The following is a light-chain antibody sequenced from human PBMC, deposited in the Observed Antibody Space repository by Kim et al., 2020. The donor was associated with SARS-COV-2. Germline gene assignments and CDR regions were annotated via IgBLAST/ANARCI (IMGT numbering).Light chain of an antibody. V-gene: IGKV1-27*01. Sequence: ASVGDRVTLTCRASQGISNYLAWYQQKPGRVPKLLIYAASTLQSGVPSRFSGSGSGTDFTLTISSLQPEDVATYYCQKYNSAPPLTFGGGTKVEI. CDR1: QGISNY. CDR2: AAS. J-gene: IGKJ4*01. CDR3: QKYNSAPPLT.